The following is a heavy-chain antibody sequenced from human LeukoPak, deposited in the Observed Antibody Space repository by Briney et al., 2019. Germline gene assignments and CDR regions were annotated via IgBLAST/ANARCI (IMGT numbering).Heavy chain of an antibody. CDR3: ARHLWFGEFPTTPFGY. CDR1: GGSISSSSYY. CDR2: IYYSGST. J-gene: IGHJ4*02. Sequence: PSGTLSLTCTVSGGSISSSSYYWGWIRQPPGKGLEWIGSIYYSGSTYYNPSLKSRVTISVDTSKNQFSLKLSSVTAADTAVYYCARHLWFGEFPTTPFGYWGQGTLVTVSS. V-gene: IGHV4-39*01. D-gene: IGHD3-10*01.